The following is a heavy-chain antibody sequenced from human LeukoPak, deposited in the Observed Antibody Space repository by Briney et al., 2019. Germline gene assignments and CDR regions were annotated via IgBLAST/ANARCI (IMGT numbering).Heavy chain of an antibody. J-gene: IGHJ6*03. Sequence: GGSLRLSCVASGFTFSGYSMNWVRQAPGKGLEWVSLITTTSSYIYYADSVKGRFTISGDNAKNSLYLQMNSLRAEDTAVYYCARVLTGYSYYYYYYMDVWGKGTTVTVSS. D-gene: IGHD3-9*01. V-gene: IGHV3-21*01. CDR1: GFTFSGYS. CDR2: ITTTSSYI. CDR3: ARVLTGYSYYYYYYMDV.